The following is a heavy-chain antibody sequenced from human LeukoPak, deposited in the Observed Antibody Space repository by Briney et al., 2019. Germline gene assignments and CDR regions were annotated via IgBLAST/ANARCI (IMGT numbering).Heavy chain of an antibody. D-gene: IGHD3-10*01. Sequence: QAGGSLRLSCAASGFTFSSYAMSWVRQAPGKGLEWVSYISSSSRTIYYADSVKGRFTISRDNAKNSLYLQMNSLRAEDTAVYYCARVPVPGVYNWFDPWGQGTLVTVSS. CDR1: GFTFSSYA. J-gene: IGHJ5*02. CDR2: ISSSSRTI. V-gene: IGHV3-48*04. CDR3: ARVPVPGVYNWFDP.